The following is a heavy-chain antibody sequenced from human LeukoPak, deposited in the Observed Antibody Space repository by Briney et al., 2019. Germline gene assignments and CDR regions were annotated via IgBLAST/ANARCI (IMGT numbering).Heavy chain of an antibody. V-gene: IGHV4-38-2*02. CDR2: IYHSGST. CDR3: ARVGSLAARNYYYYMDV. J-gene: IGHJ6*03. CDR1: GYSISSGYY. D-gene: IGHD6-6*01. Sequence: PSETLSLTCTVSGYSISSGYYWGWIRQPPGKGLEWIGSIYHSGSTYYNPSLKSRVTISVDTSKNQFSLKLSSVTAADTAVYYCARVGSLAARNYYYYMDVWGKGTTVTVSS.